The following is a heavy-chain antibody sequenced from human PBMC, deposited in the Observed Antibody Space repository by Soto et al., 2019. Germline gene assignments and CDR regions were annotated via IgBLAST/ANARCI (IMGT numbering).Heavy chain of an antibody. D-gene: IGHD2-2*01. CDR1: GLTFSDYL. V-gene: IGHV3-7*03. CDR3: VKDGGYCSSATCYSPRNHYFDS. J-gene: IGHJ4*02. Sequence: PGGSLILSCGSSGLTFSDYLVSLVRQAPGKGPEWVANIKFDESVKQYVDSVRGRFSISRDNFRNSLFLQMNSLRAGDTAIYYCVKDGGYCSSATCYSPRNHYFDSWGQGTQVTVSS. CDR2: IKFDESVK.